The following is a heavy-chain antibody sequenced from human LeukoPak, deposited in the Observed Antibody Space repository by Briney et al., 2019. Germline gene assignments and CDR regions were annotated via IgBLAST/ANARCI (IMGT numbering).Heavy chain of an antibody. CDR3: AKDGQYSSSSPYYFDY. J-gene: IGHJ4*02. Sequence: GGSLRLSCAASGFTFRSYAVHWVRQAPGKGLDWVAVISYDGSNRYYADSVKGRFTISRDNSKNTLYLQMNSLRAEDTAVYYCAKDGQYSSSSPYYFDYWGQGTLVTVSS. CDR1: GFTFRSYA. CDR2: ISYDGSNR. D-gene: IGHD6-6*01. V-gene: IGHV3-30*04.